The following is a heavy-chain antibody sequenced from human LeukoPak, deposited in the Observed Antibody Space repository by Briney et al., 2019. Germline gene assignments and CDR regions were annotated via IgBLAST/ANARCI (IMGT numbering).Heavy chain of an antibody. J-gene: IGHJ4*02. CDR3: ARDPGVVVAATSDY. CDR2: ISGSGGST. D-gene: IGHD2-15*01. Sequence: GGSLRLSCAASGFTFSSYAMSWVRQAPGKGLEWVSAISGSGGSTYYADSVKGRFTISRDNSKNSLYLQMNSLRAEDTAVYYCARDPGVVVAATSDYWGQGTLVTVSS. CDR1: GFTFSSYA. V-gene: IGHV3-23*01.